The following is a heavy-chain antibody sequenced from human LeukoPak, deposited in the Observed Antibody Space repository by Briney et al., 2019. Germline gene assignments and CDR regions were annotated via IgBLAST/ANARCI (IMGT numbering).Heavy chain of an antibody. CDR1: GYIFTTYW. Sequence: GESLKISCKGSGYIFTTYWIGWVRQMPGKGLEWMGIIYPGDSDTRYSPSFQGQVTISADKSISTAYLQWSSLKASDTAMYYCARHLLVDQVGDFAYWGQGTLVTVSS. D-gene: IGHD2-8*02. CDR3: ARHLLVDQVGDFAY. J-gene: IGHJ4*02. CDR2: IYPGDSDT. V-gene: IGHV5-51*01.